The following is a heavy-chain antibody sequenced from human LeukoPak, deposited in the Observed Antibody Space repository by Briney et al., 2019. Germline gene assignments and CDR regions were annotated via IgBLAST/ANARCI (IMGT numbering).Heavy chain of an antibody. CDR2: IYYSGST. CDR3: AKARYYYDSSGYPLYYFDY. Sequence: SETLSLTCTVSGGSISSSSYYWGWIRQPPGKGLEWIGSIYYSGSTYYNPSLKSRVTISVDTSKNQFSLKLSSVTAADTAVYYCAKARYYYDSSGYPLYYFDYWGQGTLVTVSS. V-gene: IGHV4-39*07. CDR1: GGSISSSSYY. D-gene: IGHD3-22*01. J-gene: IGHJ4*02.